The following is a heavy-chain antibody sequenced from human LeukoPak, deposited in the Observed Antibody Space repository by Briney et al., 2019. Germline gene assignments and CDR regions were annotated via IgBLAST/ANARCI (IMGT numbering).Heavy chain of an antibody. Sequence: ASVKVSCKASGYTFTSYDINWVRQATGQGLEWMGWMNPNSGNTGYAQKFQGRVTMTRNTSISTAYMELSSLRSEDTAVYYCARSLGYCSSTSCYLRRWFDPWGQGTLVTVSS. D-gene: IGHD2-2*01. J-gene: IGHJ5*02. CDR3: ARSLGYCSSTSCYLRRWFDP. CDR2: MNPNSGNT. V-gene: IGHV1-8*01. CDR1: GYTFTSYD.